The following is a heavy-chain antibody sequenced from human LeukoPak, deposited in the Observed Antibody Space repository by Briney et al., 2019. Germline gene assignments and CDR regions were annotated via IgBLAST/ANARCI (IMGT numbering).Heavy chain of an antibody. CDR2: INHSGST. D-gene: IGHD6-13*01. CDR1: GGSFSGYY. V-gene: IGHV4-34*01. CDR3: ARGGLHYLAAARSYVY. Sequence: SETLSLTCAVYGGSFSGYYWSWIRQPPGKGLEWIGEINHSGSTNYNPSLKSRVTISVDTSKNQFSLKLSSVTAADTAVYYCARGGLHYLAAARSYVYWGQGTLVTVSS. J-gene: IGHJ4*02.